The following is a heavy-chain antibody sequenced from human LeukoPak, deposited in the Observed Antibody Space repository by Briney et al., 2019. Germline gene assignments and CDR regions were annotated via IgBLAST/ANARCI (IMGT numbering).Heavy chain of an antibody. CDR3: ARGLRNYYDSSGLDAFDI. Sequence: GGSLRLSCAASGFTFSSYWMSWVRQAPGKGLEWVANIKQDGSEKYYVDSVKGRFTISRDNAKNSLYLQTNSLRAEDTAVYYCARGLRNYYDSSGLDAFDIWGQGTMVTVSS. CDR1: GFTFSSYW. J-gene: IGHJ3*02. D-gene: IGHD3-22*01. CDR2: IKQDGSEK. V-gene: IGHV3-7*01.